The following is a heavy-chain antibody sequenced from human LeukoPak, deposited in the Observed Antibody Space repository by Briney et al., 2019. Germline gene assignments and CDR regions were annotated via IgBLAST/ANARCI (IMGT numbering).Heavy chain of an antibody. CDR1: RYTFTSYD. J-gene: IGHJ5*02. V-gene: IGHV1-8*01. CDR3: ARRNYGDSRRWVDP. CDR2: MNPNSGNT. D-gene: IGHD4-17*01. Sequence: ASVEVSCKASRYTFTSYDINWVRQAPGQGLEWMGWMNPNSGNTGYAQRFQGRVTITRNTSISTAYMELSSLSSEDTAVYYCARRNYGDSRRWVDPWGQGTLVTVSS.